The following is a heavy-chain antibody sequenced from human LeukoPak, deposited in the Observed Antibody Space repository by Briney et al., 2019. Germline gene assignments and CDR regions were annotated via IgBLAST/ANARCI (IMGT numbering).Heavy chain of an antibody. D-gene: IGHD2-8*01. J-gene: IGHJ4*02. CDR3: AKDTSIGRYCTNGVCSPFDY. Sequence: GGSLRLSCAGSGFTFSSYAMRGLRQAPGKGLEGVSAISDTGATTYDADSVKGRFTISRDNSRSTLYLQMNSLRAEDTALYYCAKDTSIGRYCTNGVCSPFDYWGQGTLVTVSS. V-gene: IGHV3-23*01. CDR2: ISDTGATT. CDR1: GFTFSSYA.